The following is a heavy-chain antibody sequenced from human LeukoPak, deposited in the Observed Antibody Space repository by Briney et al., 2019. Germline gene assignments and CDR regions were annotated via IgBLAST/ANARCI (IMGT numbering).Heavy chain of an antibody. CDR1: GYTFTGYY. D-gene: IGHD6-13*01. Sequence: GASVKVSCKASGYTFTGYYMHWVRQAPGQGLEWMGWINPNSGGTNYAQKFQGRVTMTRDTSISAAYMELSRLRSDDTAVYYCARDSWYSSSWYQGYYYYYGMDVWGQGTTVTVSS. CDR3: ARDSWYSSSWYQGYYYYYGMDV. CDR2: INPNSGGT. V-gene: IGHV1-2*02. J-gene: IGHJ6*02.